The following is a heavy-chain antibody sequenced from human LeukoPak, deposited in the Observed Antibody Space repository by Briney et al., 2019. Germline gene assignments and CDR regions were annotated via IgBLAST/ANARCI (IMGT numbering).Heavy chain of an antibody. CDR2: IKPDGSDK. CDR1: GFTFSSHW. J-gene: IGHJ6*04. D-gene: IGHD3-9*01. CDR3: ARELHPVLGCFGWFGGFYYGMDV. Sequence: PGGSLRLSCAASGFTFSSHWMTWVRQAPGKGLEWVANIKPDGSDKDYVDSVKGRFTISRDNDKNSLYLQMNNLRAEDTAVYYCARELHPVLGCFGWFGGFYYGMDVWGKGTTVVVSS. V-gene: IGHV3-7*03.